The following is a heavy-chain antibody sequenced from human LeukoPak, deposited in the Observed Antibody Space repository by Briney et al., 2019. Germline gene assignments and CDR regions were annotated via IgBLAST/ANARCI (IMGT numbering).Heavy chain of an antibody. V-gene: IGHV4-34*01. J-gene: IGHJ4*02. CDR3: ARGVHWAYFDY. CDR2: IHYSGST. D-gene: IGHD7-27*01. Sequence: SETLSLTCAVYGGSFSGYYWSWIRQPPGKGLEWIGYIHYSGSTNYNPSLKSRVTISVDTSKNQFSLKLSSVTAADTAVYYCARGVHWAYFDYWGQGTLVTVSS. CDR1: GGSFSGYY.